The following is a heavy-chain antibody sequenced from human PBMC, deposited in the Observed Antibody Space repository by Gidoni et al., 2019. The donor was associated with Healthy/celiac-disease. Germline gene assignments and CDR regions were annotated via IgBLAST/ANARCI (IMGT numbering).Heavy chain of an antibody. Sequence: QVQLVESGGGVVQPGRSLRLSCAASGFTFSSYGMHWVRQAPGKGLGWVAVIWYDGSNKYYADSVKGRFTISRDNSKNTLYLQMNSLRAEDTAVYYCARDSGDYVWGSYREGGYFDYWGQGTLVTVSS. CDR3: ARDSGDYVWGSYREGGYFDY. V-gene: IGHV3-33*08. D-gene: IGHD3-16*02. J-gene: IGHJ4*02. CDR1: GFTFSSYG. CDR2: IWYDGSNK.